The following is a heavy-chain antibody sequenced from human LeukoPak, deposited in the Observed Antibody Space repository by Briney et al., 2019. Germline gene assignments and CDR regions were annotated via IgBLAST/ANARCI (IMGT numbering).Heavy chain of an antibody. CDR3: AKKGCLRCPGELYFDY. CDR1: GFTFSSYT. CDR2: ISDNSGTT. Sequence: PGGSLRLSCAASGFTFSSYTMGWVRQTPGKGLEWVSAISDNSGTTVYADSVKGRFTISRDNSKNTLYLQMNSLRAEDTAVYYCAKKGCLRCPGELYFDYWGQGTLLTVSS. V-gene: IGHV3-23*01. J-gene: IGHJ4*02. D-gene: IGHD4-17*01.